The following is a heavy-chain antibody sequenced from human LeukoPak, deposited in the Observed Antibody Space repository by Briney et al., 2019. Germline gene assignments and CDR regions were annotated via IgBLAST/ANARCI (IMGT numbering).Heavy chain of an antibody. V-gene: IGHV3-73*01. CDR2: IRSTANGYAT. D-gene: IGHD3-10*01. CDR3: TGNYYGSGSYADFDY. J-gene: IGHJ4*02. Sequence: GGSLRLSCAASGFTFGGSALHWVRQASGKGLEWVGRIRSTANGYATAYAASVKGRFTISRDDSKNTAYLQMDSLKTEDTAVYYCTGNYYGSGSYADFDYWGQGTLVTVSS. CDR1: GFTFGGSA.